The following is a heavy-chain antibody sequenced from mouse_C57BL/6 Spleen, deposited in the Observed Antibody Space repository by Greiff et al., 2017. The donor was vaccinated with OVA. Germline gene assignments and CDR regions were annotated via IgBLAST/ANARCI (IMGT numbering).Heavy chain of an antibody. V-gene: IGHV3-6*01. CDR1: GYSITSGYY. Sequence: DVKLQESGPGLVKPSQSLSLTCSVTGYSITSGYYWNWIRQFPGNKLEWMGYISYDGSNNYNPSLKNRISITRDTSKNQFFLKLNSVTTEDTATYYCARVPYGSSYYFDYWGQGTTLTVSS. J-gene: IGHJ2*01. D-gene: IGHD1-1*01. CDR3: ARVPYGSSYYFDY. CDR2: ISYDGSN.